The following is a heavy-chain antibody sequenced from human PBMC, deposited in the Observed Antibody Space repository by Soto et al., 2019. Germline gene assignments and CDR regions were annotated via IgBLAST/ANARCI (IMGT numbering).Heavy chain of an antibody. J-gene: IGHJ6*03. V-gene: IGHV1-46*01. D-gene: IGHD4-4*01. CDR2: INPSGGST. Sequence: ASVKVSCKASGYTFTSYYMHWVRQAPGQGLEWMGIINPSGGSTSYAQKFQGRVTMTRDTSTSTVYMELSSLRSEDTAVYYCARGAVTPPYYYYYYYMDVWGKGTTVTVSS. CDR1: GYTFTSYY. CDR3: ARGAVTPPYYYYYYYMDV.